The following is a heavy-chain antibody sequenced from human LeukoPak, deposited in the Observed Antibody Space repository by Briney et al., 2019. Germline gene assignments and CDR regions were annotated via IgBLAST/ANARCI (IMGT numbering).Heavy chain of an antibody. D-gene: IGHD1-26*01. J-gene: IGHJ3*02. V-gene: IGHV1-8*03. CDR2: MNPNSGNT. Sequence: ASVKVSCKASGYTFTSYVINWVRQATGQGLEWMGWMNPNSGNTGYAQKFQGRVTITRNTSISTAYMELSSLRSEDTAVYYCARGELGPVAFDIWGQGTMVTVSS. CDR1: GYTFTSYV. CDR3: ARGELGPVAFDI.